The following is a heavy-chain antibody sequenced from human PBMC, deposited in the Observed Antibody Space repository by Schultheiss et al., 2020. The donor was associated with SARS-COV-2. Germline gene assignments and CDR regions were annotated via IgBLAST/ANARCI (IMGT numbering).Heavy chain of an antibody. Sequence: SETLSLTCTVSGGSISSSSYYWGWIRQSPGKGLEWIGGIFYSGSTNYNPSLKSRVTITVDTSKNQFSLKLSSVTDADTAVYYCGNSNDYNNPDSYAFDVWGQGTMVTVSS. V-gene: IGHV4-39*07. CDR2: IFYSGST. D-gene: IGHD4-11*01. CDR3: GNSNDYNNPDSYAFDV. CDR1: GGSISSSSYY. J-gene: IGHJ3*01.